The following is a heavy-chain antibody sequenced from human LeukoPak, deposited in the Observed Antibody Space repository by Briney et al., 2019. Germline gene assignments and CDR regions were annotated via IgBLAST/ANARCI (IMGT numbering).Heavy chain of an antibody. Sequence: GGSLRLSCAASGFTFSSYSMNWVRQAPGKGLEWVSYISSSSSTIYYADSVKGRFTISRDNAKDSLYLQMNSLRAEDTAVYYCARVQAVADEKGIDYWGQGTLVTVSS. CDR3: ARVQAVADEKGIDY. V-gene: IGHV3-48*01. CDR1: GFTFSSYS. D-gene: IGHD6-19*01. J-gene: IGHJ4*02. CDR2: ISSSSSTI.